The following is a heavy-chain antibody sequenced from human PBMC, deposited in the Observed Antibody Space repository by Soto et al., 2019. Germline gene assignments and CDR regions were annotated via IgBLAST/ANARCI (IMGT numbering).Heavy chain of an antibody. CDR1: GFTFSSYG. CDR3: AKDDLAYCGGDCYYFDY. V-gene: IGHV3-30*18. J-gene: IGHJ4*02. CDR2: ISYDGSNK. D-gene: IGHD2-21*02. Sequence: GGSLRLSCAASGFTFSSYGMHWVRQAPGKGLEWVAVISYDGSNKYYADSVKGRFTISRDNSKNTLYLQMNSLRAEDTAVYYCAKDDLAYCGGDCYYFDYWGQGTLVTVSS.